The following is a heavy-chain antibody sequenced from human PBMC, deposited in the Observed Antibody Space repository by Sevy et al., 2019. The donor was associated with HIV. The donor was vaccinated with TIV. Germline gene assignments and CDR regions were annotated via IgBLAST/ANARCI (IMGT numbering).Heavy chain of an antibody. CDR1: GGSISSRSYY. J-gene: IGHJ4*02. V-gene: IGHV4-61*01. D-gene: IGHD1-1*01. CDR2: VYYSGST. Sequence: SETLCLTCTVSGGSISSRSYYWSWIRQPPGKGLEWIGSVYYSGSTNYNPSLKSRVTISVDTSKNQFFLKLSSVTAADTAVYYCARDFSWNGLDYWGQGTLVTVSS. CDR3: ARDFSWNGLDY.